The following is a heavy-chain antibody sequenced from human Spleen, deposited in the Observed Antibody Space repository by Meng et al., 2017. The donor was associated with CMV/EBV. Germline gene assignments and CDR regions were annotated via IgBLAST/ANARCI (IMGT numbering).Heavy chain of an antibody. V-gene: IGHV3-30*02. J-gene: IGHJ4*02. Sequence: QVQLGEFGGGLVPPGGSLGLSFAASGFTFSSYGMHWVRQAPDKGLEWVAFIRYDGSNKYYADSVKGRFTISRDNSKNTLYLQMNSLRAEDTAVYYCAKDLRGYYGFFDYWGQGTLVTVSS. CDR1: GFTFSSYG. CDR3: AKDLRGYYGFFDY. D-gene: IGHD3-10*01. CDR2: IRYDGSNK.